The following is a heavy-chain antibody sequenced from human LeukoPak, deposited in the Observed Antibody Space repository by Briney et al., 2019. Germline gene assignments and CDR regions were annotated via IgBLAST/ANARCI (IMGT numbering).Heavy chain of an antibody. CDR2: IIPIFGTA. CDR3: ARTDRPEYYDFWSGYYTPFDG. J-gene: IGHJ4*02. Sequence: SVKVSCKASGGTFSSYAISWVRQAPGQGLEWMGGIIPIFGTANYAQKFQGRVTITADESTSTAYMELSSLRSEDTAVYYCARTDRPEYYDFWSGYYTPFDGRGQGRLVSDSS. V-gene: IGHV1-69*13. CDR1: GGTFSSYA. D-gene: IGHD3-3*01.